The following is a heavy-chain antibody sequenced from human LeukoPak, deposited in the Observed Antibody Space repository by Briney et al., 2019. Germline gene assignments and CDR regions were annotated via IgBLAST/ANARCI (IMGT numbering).Heavy chain of an antibody. J-gene: IGHJ2*01. Sequence: GTSVKVSCKASGFTFTSSAVQWVRQARGQRLEWTGWIVVGSGNTNYAQKFQERVTITRDMSTSTAYMELSSLRSEDTAVYYCAAASDYGDYGYFDLWGRGTLVTVSS. CDR1: GFTFTSSA. CDR3: AAASDYGDYGYFDL. D-gene: IGHD4-17*01. CDR2: IVVGSGNT. V-gene: IGHV1-58*01.